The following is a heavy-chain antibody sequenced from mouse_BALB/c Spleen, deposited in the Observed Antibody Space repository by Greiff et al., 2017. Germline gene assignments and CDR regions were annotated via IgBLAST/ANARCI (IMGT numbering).Heavy chain of an antibody. CDR3: VYSWYFDV. D-gene: IGHD2-12*01. Sequence: EVQGVESGGGLVQPKGSLKLSCAASGFTFNTYAMNWVRQAPGKGLEWVARIRSKSNNYATYYADSVKDRFTISRDDSQSMLYLQMNNLKTEDTARYNCVYSWYFDVWGAGTTVTVSS. CDR2: IRSKSNNYAT. CDR1: GFTFNTYA. V-gene: IGHV10-1*02. J-gene: IGHJ1*01.